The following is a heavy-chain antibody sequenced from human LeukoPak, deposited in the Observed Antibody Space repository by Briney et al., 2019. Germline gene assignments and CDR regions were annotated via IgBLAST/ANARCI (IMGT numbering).Heavy chain of an antibody. CDR1: EYSLSDLS. V-gene: IGHV1-24*01. D-gene: IGHD6-19*01. CDR2: FDSENNKM. J-gene: IGHJ4*02. Sequence: ASVKVSCKISEYSLSDLSIHWVREAPGEGLEWMGGFDSENNKMVYSQKFQGRVTMTEDTSADTAYMELTSLRSEDTAVYFCATGRVYRSSGRSGGFFYYWGQGTLV. CDR3: ATGRVYRSSGRSGGFFYY.